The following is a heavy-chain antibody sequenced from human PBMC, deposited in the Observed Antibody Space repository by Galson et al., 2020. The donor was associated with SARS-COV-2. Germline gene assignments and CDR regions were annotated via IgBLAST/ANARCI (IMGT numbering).Heavy chain of an antibody. CDR1: GFTFSSYS. D-gene: IGHD6-13*01. Sequence: GESLKISCAASGFTFSSYSMNWVRQAPGKGLEWVSSISSSSRYIYYADSVKGRFTISSDNAKNSLYLQMNSLRAEDTAVYYCAGIAAADRESYCYYGMDVWGQGTTVTISS. V-gene: IGHV3-21*01. CDR2: ISSSSRYI. CDR3: AGIAAADRESYCYYGMDV. J-gene: IGHJ6*02.